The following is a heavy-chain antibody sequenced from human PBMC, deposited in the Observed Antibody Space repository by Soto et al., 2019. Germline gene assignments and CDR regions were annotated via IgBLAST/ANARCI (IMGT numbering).Heavy chain of an antibody. D-gene: IGHD3-10*01. CDR3: ARDATYYYGSGSYLGY. CDR1: GFTFSDYY. Sequence: QVQLVESGGGLVKPGGSLRLSCAASGFTFSDYYMNWIRQAPGKGLEWVSYISTSGSTIFYADSVKGRFTISRDNAKKSRYLQMNSLRAEDTAVYYCARDATYYYGSGSYLGYWGQGTLVTVSS. J-gene: IGHJ4*02. CDR2: ISTSGSTI. V-gene: IGHV3-11*01.